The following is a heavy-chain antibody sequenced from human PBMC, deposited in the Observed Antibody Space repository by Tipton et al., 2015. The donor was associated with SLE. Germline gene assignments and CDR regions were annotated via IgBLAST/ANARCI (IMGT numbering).Heavy chain of an antibody. CDR2: IYYSGST. J-gene: IGHJ4*02. CDR1: GGSFSGYH. V-gene: IGHV4-34*09. Sequence: TLSLTCAVYGGSFSGYHWSWIRQPPGKGLEWIGYIYYSGSTYYNPSLKSRVTISVDTSKNQFSLKLSSVTAADTAVYYCARTGEWYYFDYWGQGTLVTVSS. D-gene: IGHD3-3*01. CDR3: ARTGEWYYFDY.